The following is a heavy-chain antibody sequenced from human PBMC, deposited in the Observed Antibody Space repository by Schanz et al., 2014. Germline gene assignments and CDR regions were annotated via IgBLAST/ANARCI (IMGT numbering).Heavy chain of an antibody. CDR1: GYTFSDYY. Sequence: QVQLVQSGAEVKKPGASVKVSCKASGYTFSDYYIHWVRQAPGQGLEWMGIINLSGGSTNNAQKFQGRLTMTRDTSTSTVYMELSSLRSEDTAVYYCARGGYSSGWYDRDIAHFDYWGQGTLVTVSS. J-gene: IGHJ4*02. CDR3: ARGGYSSGWYDRDIAHFDY. V-gene: IGHV1-46*01. CDR2: INLSGGST. D-gene: IGHD6-19*01.